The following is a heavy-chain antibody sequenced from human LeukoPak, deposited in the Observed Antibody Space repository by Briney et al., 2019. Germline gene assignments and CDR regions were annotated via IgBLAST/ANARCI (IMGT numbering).Heavy chain of an antibody. V-gene: IGHV3-30*02. CDR3: ASPLGAGYNVNH. CDR2: IREDGSQK. Sequence: PGGSLRLSCTASGFSFSSYGMHWVRQAAGKGLQWVAFIREDGSQKYYGNSVKGRFTISRDNSKNTLYLQMNSLRPEDTAVYYCASPLGAGYNVNHWGQGTLVAVSS. D-gene: IGHD5-24*01. J-gene: IGHJ5*02. CDR1: GFSFSSYG.